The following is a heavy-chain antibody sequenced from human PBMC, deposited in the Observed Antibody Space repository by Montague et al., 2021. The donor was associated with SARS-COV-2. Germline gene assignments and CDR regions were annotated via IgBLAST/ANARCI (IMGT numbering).Heavy chain of an antibody. D-gene: IGHD2-21*02. CDR2: IYYSGST. CDR1: GGSLSGYD. CDR3: ARVLRGGVVTARGLHFDY. V-gene: IGHV4-34*01. Sequence: SETLSLTCAVYGGSLSGYDWSWIRQPPGKGLEWIGSIYYSGSTYYIPSLKSRVTISVDTSKNQFSLKLSSVTAADTAVYYCARVLRGGVVTARGLHFDYWGQGTLGTVSS. J-gene: IGHJ4*02.